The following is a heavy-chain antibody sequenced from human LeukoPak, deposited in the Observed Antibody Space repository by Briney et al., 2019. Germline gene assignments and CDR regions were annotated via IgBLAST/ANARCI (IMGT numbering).Heavy chain of an antibody. CDR2: IYYSGST. V-gene: IGHV4-59*01. Sequence: PSETLSLTCTVSGGSISSYYWSWIRQPPGKGLEWIGYIYYSGSTNYNPSLKSRVTISVDTSKNQFSLKLSSVTAADTAVYYCASGYSGGWYGPAGRWGQGTLVTVSS. J-gene: IGHJ4*02. CDR1: GGSISSYY. CDR3: ASGYSGGWYGPAGR. D-gene: IGHD6-19*01.